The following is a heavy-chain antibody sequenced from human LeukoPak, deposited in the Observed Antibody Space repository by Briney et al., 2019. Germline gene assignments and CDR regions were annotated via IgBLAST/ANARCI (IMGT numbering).Heavy chain of an antibody. CDR1: GFTSSDYW. CDR2: TKEDSSDQ. D-gene: IGHD1-1*01. V-gene: IGHV3-7*01. CDR3: ARDLPNGFFDY. J-gene: IGHJ4*02. Sequence: GRSLRLSRATSGFTSSDYWMTWGRDAPGKGQEWLMNTKEDSSDQSSVDSVKGRFIISRDNAKNLLYLQMNSLRPADTAVYYCARDLPNGFFDYWGQGTLVTVSS.